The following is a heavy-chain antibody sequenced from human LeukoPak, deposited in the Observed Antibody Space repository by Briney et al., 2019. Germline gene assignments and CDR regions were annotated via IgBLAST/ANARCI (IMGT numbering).Heavy chain of an antibody. CDR1: GGTFSSYA. CDR2: IIPILGIA. D-gene: IGHD6-13*01. V-gene: IGHV1-69*04. Sequence: GASVKVSCKASGGTFSSYAISWVRQAPGQGLEWMGRIIPILGIANYAQKFQGRVTITADKSTSTAYMELSSLRSEDTAVYYCARESQQLVMGWFDPWGQGTLVTVSS. J-gene: IGHJ5*02. CDR3: ARESQQLVMGWFDP.